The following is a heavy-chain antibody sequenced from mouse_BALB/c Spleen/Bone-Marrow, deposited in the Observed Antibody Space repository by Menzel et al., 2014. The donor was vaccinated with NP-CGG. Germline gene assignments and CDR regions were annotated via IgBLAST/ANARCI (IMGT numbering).Heavy chain of an antibody. CDR3: ARSTGTWDY. J-gene: IGHJ2*01. CDR1: GYTFTTYW. CDR2: INPSNGRT. D-gene: IGHD4-1*02. Sequence: QVHVKQSGAELVKPGASVKLSCKASGYTFTTYWMHWVKQRPGQGLEWIGEINPSNGRTNYNEKFKTKATLTVDKSSNTAYMQLSRLTSEDSAVYYCARSTGTWDYWGQGTTLTVSS. V-gene: IGHV1S81*02.